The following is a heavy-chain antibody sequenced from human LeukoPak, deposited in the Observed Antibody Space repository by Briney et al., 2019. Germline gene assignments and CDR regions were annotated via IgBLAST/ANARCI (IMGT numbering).Heavy chain of an antibody. J-gene: IGHJ2*01. CDR1: GFTVGSNY. CDR3: ASPSAEMTAINGWYFDV. D-gene: IGHD5-24*01. Sequence: GGSLRLSCAASGFTVGSNYMNCVRQAPGKGLGWVSDVYSGGSTYYADYVKGRFTIPRGYSKNTLYLQMNNLRAEDTAVYYCASPSAEMTAINGWYFDVWGRGTLVTVSS. CDR2: VYSGGST. V-gene: IGHV3-66*01.